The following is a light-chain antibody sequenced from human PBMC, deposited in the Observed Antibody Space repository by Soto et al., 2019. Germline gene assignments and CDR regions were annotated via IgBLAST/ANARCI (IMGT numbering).Light chain of an antibody. CDR2: DAS. V-gene: IGKV3-11*01. CDR3: QQCYNWPQWT. CDR1: QSVTSNY. J-gene: IGKJ1*01. Sequence: EIGLTQSPGTLSLSPGDRATLSCRASQSVTSNYLAWYQQKPGQAPRLLIYDASNRATGIPARFSGSGSGTDFTLTISSLEPEDFALYYCQQCYNWPQWTFGQGTKVDI.